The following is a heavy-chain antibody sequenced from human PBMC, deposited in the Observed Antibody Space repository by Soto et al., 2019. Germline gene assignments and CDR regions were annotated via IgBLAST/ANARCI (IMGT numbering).Heavy chain of an antibody. CDR3: PRDTNGLHY. Sequence: EVQLVESGGGLVQPGASLRLSCAASGLIFSNYKMHWVRQASGKGLVWVSRINTDGSITDYADSVKGRFTVSRDNAKNTMNLQMNSLTADDTAVYYCPRDTNGLHYWGQGTLVTVSS. CDR2: INTDGSIT. J-gene: IGHJ4*02. D-gene: IGHD2-8*01. V-gene: IGHV3-74*01. CDR1: GLIFSNYK.